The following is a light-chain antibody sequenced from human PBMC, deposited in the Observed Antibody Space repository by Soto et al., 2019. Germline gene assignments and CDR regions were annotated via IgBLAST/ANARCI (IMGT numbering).Light chain of an antibody. CDR3: QQRSNWPPIT. CDR1: QSVRTN. CDR2: YAS. V-gene: IGKV3-11*01. Sequence: EVMMTQFPDTVSVTAGETVTLSCGASQSVRTNLAWYQQRPGQAPRLLTHYASTRASDIPARFSGSGSGTNFTLTISSLEPEDFAVYYCQQRSNWPPITFGQGTRLEIK. J-gene: IGKJ5*01.